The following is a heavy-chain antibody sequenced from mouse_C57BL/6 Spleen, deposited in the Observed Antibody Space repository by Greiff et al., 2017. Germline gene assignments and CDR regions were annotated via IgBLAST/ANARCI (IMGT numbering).Heavy chain of an antibody. CDR2: IYPGDGDT. V-gene: IGHV1-80*01. D-gene: IGHD1-1*02. Sequence: QVQLQQSGAELVKPGASVKISCKASGYAFSSYWMNWVKQRPGKGLEWLGQIYPGDGDTNYNGKFKGKATLTADKSSSTAYRQRSSLTSEDSAVYFCARSGWSRRRYYFDYWGQGTTLTVSS. CDR1: GYAFSSYW. J-gene: IGHJ2*01. CDR3: ARSGWSRRRYYFDY.